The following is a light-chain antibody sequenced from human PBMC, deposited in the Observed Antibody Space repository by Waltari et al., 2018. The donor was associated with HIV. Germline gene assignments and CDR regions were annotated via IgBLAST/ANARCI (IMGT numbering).Light chain of an antibody. Sequence: QSVLTQPPSAPGTPGQRATIPCSVRSSSSGSNYVYWYQQLPGPAPKLLIYRNNQRPSGVPDRFSGSKSGTSASLAISGVRSEVEADYYCAAWDDSLLYVFGTGTKVTVL. CDR1: SSSSGSNY. J-gene: IGLJ1*01. CDR3: AAWDDSLLYV. CDR2: RNN. V-gene: IGLV1-47*01.